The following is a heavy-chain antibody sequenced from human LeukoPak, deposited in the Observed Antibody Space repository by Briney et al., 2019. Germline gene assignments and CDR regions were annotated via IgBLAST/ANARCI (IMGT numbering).Heavy chain of an antibody. D-gene: IGHD5-12*01. CDR2: IYYSGST. CDR1: GGSISSSEYQ. J-gene: IGHJ4*02. V-gene: IGHV4-39*01. Sequence: PSETLSLTCTVSGGSISSSEYQWGRIRQPPGKGLEWIGSIYYSGSTSYSPSLKSRVTISIDTSKNQFSLRLTSVTAADTAVYYCAGLSGYDPYYFDYWGQGTLVAVSS. CDR3: AGLSGYDPYYFDY.